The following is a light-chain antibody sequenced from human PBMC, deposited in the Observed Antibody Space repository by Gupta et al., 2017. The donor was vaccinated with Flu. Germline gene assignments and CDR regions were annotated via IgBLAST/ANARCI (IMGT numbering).Light chain of an antibody. CDR2: AAS. V-gene: IGKV1-39*01. Sequence: DIQMTQSLSSLSVYVGDTVTITCRALQSISSYLYWYQEKPGKAPKLLFYAASSLQIGVPSRFRAVESGTNFTLTIAALQPKNLATYYGQQSYSTPLTFGGGTKVEIK. CDR1: QSISSY. J-gene: IGKJ4*01. CDR3: QQSYSTPLT.